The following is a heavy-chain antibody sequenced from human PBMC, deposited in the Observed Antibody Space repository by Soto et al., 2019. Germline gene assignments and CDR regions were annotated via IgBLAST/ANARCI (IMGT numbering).Heavy chain of an antibody. Sequence: QVQLVQSGAEVKKPGSSVKVSCKASGGTFSTSSINWLRQAPGQRPEWMGNILPIFGTADYAQKLRDRVTITADKSTNTAYMELRSLFSEDAAVYYCTRGHEDGGTSDAYDIWGQGKVVTVSS. CDR2: ILPIFGTA. V-gene: IGHV1-69*14. CDR1: GGTFSTSS. J-gene: IGHJ3*02. D-gene: IGHD1-1*01. CDR3: TRGHEDGGTSDAYDI.